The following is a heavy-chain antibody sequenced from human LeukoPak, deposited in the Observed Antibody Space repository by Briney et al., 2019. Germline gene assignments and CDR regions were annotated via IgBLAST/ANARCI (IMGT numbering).Heavy chain of an antibody. V-gene: IGHV3-23*01. CDR1: GFTLSSYA. Sequence: PGGSLRLSCAASGFTLSSYAMSWVRQAPGKGLEWVSAISGSGGSTYYADSVKGRFTISRDNSKNTLYLQMNSLRAEDTAVYYCAKNWNHYYYYYGMDVWGQGITVTVSS. D-gene: IGHD1-1*01. CDR3: AKNWNHYYYYYGMDV. J-gene: IGHJ6*02. CDR2: ISGSGGST.